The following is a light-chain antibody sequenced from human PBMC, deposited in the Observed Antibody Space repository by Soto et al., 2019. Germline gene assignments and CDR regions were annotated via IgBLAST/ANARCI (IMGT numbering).Light chain of an antibody. CDR3: QQSYSTPQYT. J-gene: IGKJ2*01. CDR2: AAS. Sequence: DIQMTQSPSSLSASIGDSVTINCRASQSISSYLNWYQQKPGKAPKLLIYAASSLQSGVPSRFSGSGSGTDFTLTISSLQPEDFATYYCQQSYSTPQYTFGQGTKVDIK. V-gene: IGKV1-39*01. CDR1: QSISSY.